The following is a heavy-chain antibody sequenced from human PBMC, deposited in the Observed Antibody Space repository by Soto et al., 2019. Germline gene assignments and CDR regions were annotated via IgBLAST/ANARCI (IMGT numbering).Heavy chain of an antibody. CDR3: ATTGPY. CDR2: IWFDGSNK. J-gene: IGHJ4*02. CDR1: GFTFSSYG. V-gene: IGHV3-33*01. Sequence: QVQLVESGGGVVQPGRSLRLSCAASGFTFSSYGMHWVRQAPGKGLKWVAVIWFDGSNKFYADSVKGRFTISRDNSKNTVSLQMNSLRDEDSAAYYCATTGPYWGQGILVTVSS.